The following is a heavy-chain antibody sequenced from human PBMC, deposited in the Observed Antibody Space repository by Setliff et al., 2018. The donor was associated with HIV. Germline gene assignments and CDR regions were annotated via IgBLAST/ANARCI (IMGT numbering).Heavy chain of an antibody. V-gene: IGHV1-18*04. CDR1: GYTFIDYY. CDR3: ARDPSRWVQPVTRITAFDI. J-gene: IGHJ3*02. CDR2: INT. Sequence: ASVKVSCKASGYTFIDYYIHWVRQAPGRGLEWMGWINTDQAQRFRDRVTMTTDTSTRTAYMELRSLRSDDTAVYYCARDPSRWVQPVTRITAFDIWGQGTMVTVSS. D-gene: IGHD5-18*01.